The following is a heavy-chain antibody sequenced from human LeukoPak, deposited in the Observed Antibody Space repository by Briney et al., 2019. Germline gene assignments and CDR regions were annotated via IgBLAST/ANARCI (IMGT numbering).Heavy chain of an antibody. J-gene: IGHJ4*02. CDR1: GGPVSSGSYY. D-gene: IGHD3-22*01. CDR3: ARGSHYYDSSGLDN. V-gene: IGHV4-61*01. Sequence: SETLSLTCTVSGGPVSSGSYYWSWIRQPPGKGLEWIGYIYYSGSTNYNPSLKSRVTISLDTSKNQFSLKLSSVTAADTAVYYCARGSHYYDSSGLDNWGQGTLVTVSS. CDR2: IYYSGST.